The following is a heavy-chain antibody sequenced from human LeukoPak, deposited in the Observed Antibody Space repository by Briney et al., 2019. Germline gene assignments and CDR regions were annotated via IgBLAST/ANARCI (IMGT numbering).Heavy chain of an antibody. CDR2: ISSSSSYI. CDR3: ARVKLLQRAFDY. D-gene: IGHD2-15*01. V-gene: IGHV3-21*01. CDR1: GFTFSSYS. J-gene: IGHJ4*02. Sequence: PGGSLRLSCAASGFTFSSYSMNWVRQAPGKGLEWVSSISSSSSYIYYADSVKGRFTISRDNAKNSLYLQMNSLRAEDTAVYYCARVKLLQRAFDYWGQGTLVTVPS.